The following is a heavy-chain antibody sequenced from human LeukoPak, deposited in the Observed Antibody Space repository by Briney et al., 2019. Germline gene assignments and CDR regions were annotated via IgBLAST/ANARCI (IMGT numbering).Heavy chain of an antibody. CDR3: ARGYDFWSGCYPPAGWFDP. J-gene: IGHJ5*02. D-gene: IGHD3-3*01. CDR1: GGSISSGDYY. Sequence: PSETLSLTCTFSGGSISSGDYYWSWIHQPPGKGLEWIGYIYYSGSTYYNPSLKSRVTISVDTSKNQFSLKLSSVTAADTAVYYCARGYDFWSGCYPPAGWFDPWGQGTLVTVSS. CDR2: IYYSGST. V-gene: IGHV4-30-4*08.